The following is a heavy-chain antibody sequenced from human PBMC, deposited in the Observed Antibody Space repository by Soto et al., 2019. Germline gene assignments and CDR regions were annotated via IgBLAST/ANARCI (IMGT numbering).Heavy chain of an antibody. V-gene: IGHV4-30-2*01. CDR3: ARAVPSTGTLDY. D-gene: IGHD1-1*01. J-gene: IGHJ4*02. Sequence: KPSETLSLTCAVSGGSISSGGYSWSWIRQPPGKGLEWIGYIYHSGSTYYNPSLKSRVTISVDRSKNQFSLKLSSVTAADTAVYYCARAVPSTGTLDYWGLGTLVTVSS. CDR2: IYHSGST. CDR1: GGSISSGGYS.